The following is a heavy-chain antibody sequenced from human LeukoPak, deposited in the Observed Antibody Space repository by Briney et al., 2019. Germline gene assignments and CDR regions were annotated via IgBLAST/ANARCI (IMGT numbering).Heavy chain of an antibody. CDR3: ARESIVVVPTTMDDASDI. Sequence: GGSLRLSCAASGFTFSHYYMSWVRQAPGKGLEWVANIKQDGSEQFYLDSVKGRFTISRDNAKNALYLQMHSLRVEDTAVYYCARESIVVVPTTMDDASDIWGQGTMVTVSS. J-gene: IGHJ3*02. CDR2: IKQDGSEQ. V-gene: IGHV3-7*01. CDR1: GFTFSHYY. D-gene: IGHD2-2*01.